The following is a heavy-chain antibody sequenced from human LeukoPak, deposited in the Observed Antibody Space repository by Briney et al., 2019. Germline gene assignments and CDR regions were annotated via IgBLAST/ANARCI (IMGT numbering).Heavy chain of an antibody. CDR1: GGSFNTYY. J-gene: IGHJ1*01. CDR3: ARDDPSPHGGVL. D-gene: IGHD3-10*01. CDR2: INHSGST. Sequence: SETLSLTCAVYGGSFNTYYWSWIRQPPGKGLEWIGEINHSGSTNYNPSLKSRFTISVDTSRNQFSLKLSSVTAADTAVYYCARDDPSPHGGVLWGQGTLVTVSS. V-gene: IGHV4-34*01.